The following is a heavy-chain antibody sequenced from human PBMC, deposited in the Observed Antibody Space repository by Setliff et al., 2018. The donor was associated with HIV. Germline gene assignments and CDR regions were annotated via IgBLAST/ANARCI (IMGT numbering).Heavy chain of an antibody. CDR3: ARVRYCSGGSCYGGEYWFDP. CDR1: GYTFTSYY. J-gene: IGHJ5*02. V-gene: IGHV1-46*01. D-gene: IGHD2-15*01. Sequence: ASVKVSCKASGYTFTSYYIHWVRQAPVQGLEWMGVIHPSGGSTSYAQSFQDRVTMTRDTSTSTVCMELSSLRSEDTAVYYCARVRYCSGGSCYGGEYWFDPWGQGTLVTVSS. CDR2: IHPSGGST.